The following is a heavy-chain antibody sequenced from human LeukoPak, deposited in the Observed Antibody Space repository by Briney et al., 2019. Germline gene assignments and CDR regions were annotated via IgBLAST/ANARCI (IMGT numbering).Heavy chain of an antibody. CDR3: AKAVLRYSSGWFDP. CDR1: GFTFSSYA. CDR2: ISGSGGST. V-gene: IGHV3-23*01. Sequence: GGSLRLSCAASGFTFSSYAMSWVRQAPGKGLEWVSAISGSGGSTYYADSVKGRSTISRDNSKNTLYLQMNSLRAEDTAVYYCAKAVLRYSSGWFDPWGQGTLVTVSS. D-gene: IGHD3-9*01. J-gene: IGHJ5*02.